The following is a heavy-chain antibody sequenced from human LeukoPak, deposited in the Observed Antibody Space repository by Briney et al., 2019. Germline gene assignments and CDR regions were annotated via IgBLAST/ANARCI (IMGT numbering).Heavy chain of an antibody. Sequence: SVKVSCKXSGGTFSSYAISWVRQAPGQGLEWMGRIIPIFGTANYAQKFQGRVTITTDESTSTAYMELSSLRSEDTAVYYCATNSGVVITYYFDYWGQGTLVTVSS. D-gene: IGHD3-3*01. V-gene: IGHV1-69*05. CDR1: GGTFSSYA. J-gene: IGHJ4*02. CDR3: ATNSGVVITYYFDY. CDR2: IIPIFGTA.